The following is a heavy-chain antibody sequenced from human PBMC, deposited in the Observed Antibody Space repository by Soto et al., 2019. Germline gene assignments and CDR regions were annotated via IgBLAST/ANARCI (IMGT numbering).Heavy chain of an antibody. CDR2: ISHDGNNE. CDR1: EFTFSDFG. D-gene: IGHD5-18*01. CDR3: ARESERSGRVDTTGIYHYYYYGMAV. V-gene: IGHV3-30*03. Sequence: LRLSCAASEFTFSDFGMHWVRQAPGKGLEWVAVISHDGNNEYYADSVEGRFTISRDNSKNTLFLQMNSLRDEDTALYYCARESERSGRVDTTGIYHYYYYGMAVWGQGTKVTVSS. J-gene: IGHJ6*02.